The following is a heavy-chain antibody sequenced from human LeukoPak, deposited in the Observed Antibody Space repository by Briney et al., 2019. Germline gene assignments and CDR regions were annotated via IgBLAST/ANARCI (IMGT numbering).Heavy chain of an antibody. CDR1: GFTFDDYG. CDR3: ARGPPYYYGSGSSLRGAFDI. Sequence: GGSLRLPCAASGFTFDDYGMSWVRQAPGKGLEWVSGINWNGGSTGYADSVKGRFTISRDNAKNSLYLQMNSLRAEDTALYYCARGPPYYYGSGSSLRGAFDIWGQETMVTVSS. CDR2: INWNGGST. J-gene: IGHJ3*02. V-gene: IGHV3-20*04. D-gene: IGHD3-10*01.